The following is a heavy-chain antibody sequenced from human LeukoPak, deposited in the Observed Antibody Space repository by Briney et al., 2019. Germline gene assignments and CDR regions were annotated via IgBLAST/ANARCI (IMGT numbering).Heavy chain of an antibody. Sequence: GASVKVSCKSSGYTFTGSYMHWVRQAPGQGLEWMGWINPNSGGTNYAQKFQGRVTMTRDTSISTAYMELSRLKSDDTAFYYCAKCYYDSYEGYYFDYWGQGTLVTVSS. CDR1: GYTFTGSY. V-gene: IGHV1-2*02. J-gene: IGHJ4*02. CDR3: AKCYYDSYEGYYFDY. CDR2: INPNSGGT. D-gene: IGHD3-22*01.